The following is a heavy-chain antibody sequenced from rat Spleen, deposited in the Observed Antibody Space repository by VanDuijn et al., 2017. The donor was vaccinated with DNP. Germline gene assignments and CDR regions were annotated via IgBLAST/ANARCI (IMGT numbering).Heavy chain of an antibody. CDR3: TTNSGYFDY. D-gene: IGHD4-3*01. CDR2: IAYDGGIT. Sequence: EVQLVESGGGLVQPGRSLKLSCAASGFTFSDYYMAWVRQAPTKGLEWVAYIAYDGGITYYGDSVKGRFTISRDNAKSTLYLQMDSLRSEDTATYYCTTNSGYFDYWGQGVMVTVSS. V-gene: IGHV5-20*01. J-gene: IGHJ2*01. CDR1: GFTFSDYY.